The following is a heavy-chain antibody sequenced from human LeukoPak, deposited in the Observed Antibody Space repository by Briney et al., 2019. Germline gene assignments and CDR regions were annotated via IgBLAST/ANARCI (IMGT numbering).Heavy chain of an antibody. CDR1: GFTFSSYT. J-gene: IGHJ4*02. V-gene: IGHV3-48*02. CDR2: ISSSGSTI. CDR3: APRGVVIDY. Sequence: GGSLRLSCAASGFTFSSYTMNWVRQAPGKGLEWVSYISSSGSTIYYADSVKGRFTISRDNAKNSLYLRMNSLRDEDTAVYYCAPRGVVIDYWGQGTLVTVSS. D-gene: IGHD3-3*01.